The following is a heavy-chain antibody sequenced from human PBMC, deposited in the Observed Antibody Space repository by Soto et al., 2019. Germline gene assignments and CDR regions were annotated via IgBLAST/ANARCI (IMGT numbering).Heavy chain of an antibody. J-gene: IGHJ4*02. CDR2: ITGSSNYI. Sequence: EVQVVESGGGLVKPGGSLRLSCAASGFTFSSYSMSWVRQAPGKGLEWVSSITGSSNYIHYTDSVKGRFTISRDNAKRSLYLQMNRLRGEDTAVYYCARDTNFYASGSGVDYWGQGTLVTVSS. V-gene: IGHV3-21*01. CDR3: ARDTNFYASGSGVDY. CDR1: GFTFSSYS. D-gene: IGHD3-10*01.